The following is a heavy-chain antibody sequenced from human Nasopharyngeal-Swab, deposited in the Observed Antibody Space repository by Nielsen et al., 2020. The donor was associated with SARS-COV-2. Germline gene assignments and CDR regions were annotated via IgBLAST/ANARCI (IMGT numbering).Heavy chain of an antibody. Sequence: GESLKLSCAASGFTISRYWMLWVRHAPGKGLVWVSRLHSDGSGTTYADSVRGRFTISRDNAKNTLYLQMNSLRAEDTAVYYCARGGDGYSMDYWGQGTLVTVSS. CDR2: LHSDGSGT. D-gene: IGHD5-24*01. V-gene: IGHV3-74*01. CDR3: ARGGDGYSMDY. CDR1: GFTISRYW. J-gene: IGHJ4*02.